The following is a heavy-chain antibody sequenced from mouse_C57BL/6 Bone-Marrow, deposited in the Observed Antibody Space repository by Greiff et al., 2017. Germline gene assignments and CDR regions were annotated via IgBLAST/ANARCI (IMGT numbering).Heavy chain of an antibody. V-gene: IGHV2-4*01. CDR1: GFSFTSYG. D-gene: IGHD2-12*01. Sequence: QVQLQQSGPGLVQPSPSLSIPCTVSGFSFTSYGVHWVRQPPGKGLEWLGVIWSGGSTDYNAAFISRLSISKDNSKSQVFFKMNSLQADDTAIYYCAKRRRYYIFAYWGQGTLVTVSA. J-gene: IGHJ3*01. CDR2: IWSGGST. CDR3: AKRRRYYIFAY.